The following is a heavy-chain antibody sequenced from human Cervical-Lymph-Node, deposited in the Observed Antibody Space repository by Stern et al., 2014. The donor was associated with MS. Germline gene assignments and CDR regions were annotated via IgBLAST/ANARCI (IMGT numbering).Heavy chain of an antibody. V-gene: IGHV4-4*02. D-gene: IGHD6-6*01. Sequence: VQLVESGPGLVKPSGTLSLTCAVSGGSISSSNWWSWVRQPPGKGLEWXGEISHNGSTNYNPPLKSRVTISVDKSKNQFSLKLSSVTAADTAVYYCAREGYSSSYDAFDIWGQGTMVTVSS. J-gene: IGHJ3*02. CDR1: GGSISSSNW. CDR2: ISHNGST. CDR3: AREGYSSSYDAFDI.